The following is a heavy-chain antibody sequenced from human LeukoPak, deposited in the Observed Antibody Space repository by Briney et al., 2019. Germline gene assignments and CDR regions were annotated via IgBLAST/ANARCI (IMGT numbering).Heavy chain of an antibody. CDR3: ARDSSIAAAGCFDY. V-gene: IGHV3-9*01. D-gene: IGHD6-13*01. J-gene: IGHJ4*02. Sequence: PGRSLRLSCAASGFTFDDYAMHWVRQAPGKGLEWVSGISWDSGSVDAADSVKGRFTISRDTARNSLYLQMNSLRAEDTAVYYCARDSSIAAAGCFDYWGQGTLVTVSS. CDR2: ISWDSGSV. CDR1: GFTFDDYA.